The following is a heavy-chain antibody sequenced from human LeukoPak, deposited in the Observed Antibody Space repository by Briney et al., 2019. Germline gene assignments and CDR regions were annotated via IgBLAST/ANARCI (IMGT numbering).Heavy chain of an antibody. Sequence: SVKVSCKASGGTFSSYAISWVRQAPGQGLEWRGGIIPIFGTANYAQKFQGRVTITADKSTSTAYMELSSLRSEGTAVYYCARDEGYCSSTSCPGHYWGQGTLVTVSS. CDR1: GGTFSSYA. CDR2: IIPIFGTA. CDR3: ARDEGYCSSTSCPGHY. D-gene: IGHD2-2*01. J-gene: IGHJ4*02. V-gene: IGHV1-69*06.